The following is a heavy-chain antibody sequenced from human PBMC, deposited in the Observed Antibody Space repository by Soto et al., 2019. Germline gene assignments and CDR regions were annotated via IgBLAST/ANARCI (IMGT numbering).Heavy chain of an antibody. CDR2: INAGNGNT. J-gene: IGHJ4*02. CDR1: GYTFTSYA. V-gene: IGHV1-3*01. Sequence: QVQLVQSGAEVKKPGASVKVSCKASGYTFTSYAMHWVRQAPGQRLEWMGWINAGNGNTQYSQKFQGRVTITRDTSASTAYMELSSLRSEDTAVYYCARGEFLSYDDYCGQGTLVTVSS. D-gene: IGHD3-16*01. CDR3: ARGEFLSYDDY.